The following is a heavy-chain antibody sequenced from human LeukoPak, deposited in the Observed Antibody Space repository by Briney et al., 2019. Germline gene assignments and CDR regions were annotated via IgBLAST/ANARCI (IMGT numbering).Heavy chain of an antibody. D-gene: IGHD3-10*01. CDR1: GGTFSSYA. CDR3: AAQTPITRRSEFMDV. Sequence: SVTVSFKASGGTFSSYAISWVRQAPGQGLEWMGGIIPIFGTANYAQKFQGRVTITADESTSTAYMELSSLRSEDTAVYYCAAQTPITRRSEFMDVWGQGTTVTVSS. J-gene: IGHJ6*02. V-gene: IGHV1-69*13. CDR2: IIPIFGTA.